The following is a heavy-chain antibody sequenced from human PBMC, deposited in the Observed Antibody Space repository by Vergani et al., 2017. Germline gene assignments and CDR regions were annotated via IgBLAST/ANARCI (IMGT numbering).Heavy chain of an antibody. CDR3: ARAGDYDILTGLDY. J-gene: IGHJ4*02. D-gene: IGHD3-9*01. CDR1: GFTFTSYS. Sequence: EVQLVESGGGLVQPGGSLRLSCAASGFTFTSYSMNWVRQAPGKGLEWVSYISSSSSTIYYADSVKGRFTISRDNAKNSLYLQMNSLRAEDTAVYYCARAGDYDILTGLDYWGQGTLVTVSS. V-gene: IGHV3-48*01. CDR2: ISSSSSTI.